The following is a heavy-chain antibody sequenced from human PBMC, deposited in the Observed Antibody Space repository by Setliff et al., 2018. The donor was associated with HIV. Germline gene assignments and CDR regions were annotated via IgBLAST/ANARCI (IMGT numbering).Heavy chain of an antibody. CDR1: GGSISSSSYY. CDR2: IYYSGST. Sequence: LSLTCTVSGGSISSSSYYWGWIRQPPGKGLEWIGSIYYSGSTYYNPSLKSRVTISVDTSKNQFSLKLSSVTAADTAVYYCARQLGGWYDYWGQGTLVTVSS. CDR3: ARQLGGWYDY. J-gene: IGHJ4*02. V-gene: IGHV4-39*01. D-gene: IGHD6-19*01.